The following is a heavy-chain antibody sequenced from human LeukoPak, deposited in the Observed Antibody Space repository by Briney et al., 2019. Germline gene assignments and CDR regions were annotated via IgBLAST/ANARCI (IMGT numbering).Heavy chain of an antibody. J-gene: IGHJ4*02. Sequence: SETLSLTCTVSGGSISGTTYYWGWIRQPPGKGLEWIGSIYYSGSTYYNPSLKSRVTISVDTSKNQFSLKLSSVTAADTAVYYCARQGRRAYCGGDCYSHFDYWGQGTLVTVSS. V-gene: IGHV4-39*01. CDR3: ARQGRRAYCGGDCYSHFDY. D-gene: IGHD2-21*02. CDR1: GGSISGTTYY. CDR2: IYYSGST.